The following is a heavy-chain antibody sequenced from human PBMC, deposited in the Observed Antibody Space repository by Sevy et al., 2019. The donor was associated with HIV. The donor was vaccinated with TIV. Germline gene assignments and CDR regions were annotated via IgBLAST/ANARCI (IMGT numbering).Heavy chain of an antibody. D-gene: IGHD3-22*01. V-gene: IGHV3-33*01. CDR2: IWYDGSNK. CDR3: ARDSYYYDSSGDGAFDI. CDR1: GFTFSSYG. J-gene: IGHJ3*02. Sequence: GESLKISCAASGFTFSSYGMHWVRQAPGKGLEWVAVIWYDGSNKYYADSVKGRFTISRDNSKNTLYLQMNSLRAEDTAVYCCARDSYYYDSSGDGAFDIWGQGTMVTVSS.